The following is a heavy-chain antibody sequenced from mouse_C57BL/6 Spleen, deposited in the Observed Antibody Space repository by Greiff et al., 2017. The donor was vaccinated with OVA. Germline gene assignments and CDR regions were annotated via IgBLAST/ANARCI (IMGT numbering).Heavy chain of an antibody. CDR3: VRHDPYGRDAMDY. CDR1: GFSFNTYA. J-gene: IGHJ4*01. V-gene: IGHV10-1*01. CDR2: IRSKSNNYAT. D-gene: IGHD1-1*01. Sequence: EVRLVESGGGLVQPKGSLKLSCAASGFSFNTYAMNWVRQAPGKGLEWVARIRSKSNNYATYYADSVKDRFTISRDDSESMLYLQMNNLKTEDTAMYYCVRHDPYGRDAMDYWGQGTSVTVSS.